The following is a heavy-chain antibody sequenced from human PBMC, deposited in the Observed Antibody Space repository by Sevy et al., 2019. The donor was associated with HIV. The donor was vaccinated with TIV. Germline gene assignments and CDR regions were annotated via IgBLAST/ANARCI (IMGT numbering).Heavy chain of an antibody. V-gene: IGHV3-33*01. CDR1: GFTFSKYG. D-gene: IGHD2-15*01. J-gene: IGHJ4*02. Sequence: GGSLRLSCAASGFTFSKYGMHWVRQAPGKGLEWVAIIWYDGSDKYYADSVKGRFTISRDSSKNTLYLQMNSLRVEDTAVYYCARGQYCSGGSCYSHFDYWGQGTLVIVSS. CDR2: IWYDGSDK. CDR3: ARGQYCSGGSCYSHFDY.